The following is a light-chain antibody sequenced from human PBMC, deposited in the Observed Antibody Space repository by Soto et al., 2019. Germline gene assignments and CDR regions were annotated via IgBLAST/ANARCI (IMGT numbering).Light chain of an antibody. CDR3: QQYGSSPLH. CDR1: QSVSSSY. Sequence: EIVLTQSPATLSLSPGERATLSCRASQSVSSSYLAWYQQKPGQAPRLLIYGASSRATGIPDRFSGSGSGTDFTLTISRLEPEDFAVYYCQQYGSSPLHFGGGTKV. J-gene: IGKJ4*01. CDR2: GAS. V-gene: IGKV3-20*01.